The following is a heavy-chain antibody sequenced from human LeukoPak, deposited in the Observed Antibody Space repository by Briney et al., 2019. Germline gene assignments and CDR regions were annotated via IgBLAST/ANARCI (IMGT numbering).Heavy chain of an antibody. V-gene: IGHV3-15*01. CDR1: XFTFSNAW. J-gene: IGHJ4*02. CDR2: IKRKTDGGTT. Sequence: KPGGSLRLSCAASXFTFSNAWMSWVRQVPGKGLEWVGRIKRKTDGGTTEYAAPVKGRFTISRDDSKNTLYLQMNSLKTEDTAVYYCTTWSYYFDYWGQGTLVTVSS. CDR3: TTWSYYFDY.